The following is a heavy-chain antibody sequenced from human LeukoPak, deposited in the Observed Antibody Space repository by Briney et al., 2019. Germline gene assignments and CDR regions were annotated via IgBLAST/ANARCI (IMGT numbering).Heavy chain of an antibody. CDR3: ATSLRYYYGSGRYQDEGDY. V-gene: IGHV3-23*01. J-gene: IGHJ4*02. CDR1: GFTFSSYG. Sequence: GGSLRLSCAGSGFTFSSYGMSWVRQAPGKGLEWVSAIRGTGTSTYYADSVKGRFTISRDNSKNTLYLQMNSLRAEDTAVYYCATSLRYYYGSGRYQDEGDYWGQGTLVTVSS. D-gene: IGHD3-10*01. CDR2: IRGTGTST.